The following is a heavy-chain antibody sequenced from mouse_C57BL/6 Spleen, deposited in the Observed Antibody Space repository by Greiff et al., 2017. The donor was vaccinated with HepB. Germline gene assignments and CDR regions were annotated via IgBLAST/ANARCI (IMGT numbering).Heavy chain of an antibody. J-gene: IGHJ3*01. D-gene: IGHD1-1*01. CDR2: IYPRSGNT. CDR3: ARNYYYGSSRAWFAY. CDR1: GYTFTSYG. V-gene: IGHV1-81*01. Sequence: QVQLQQSGAELARPGASVKLSCKASGYTFTSYGISWVKQRTGQGLEWIGEIYPRSGNTYYNEKFKGKATLTADKSSSTAYMELRSLTSEDSAVYFCARNYYYGSSRAWFAYWGQGTLVTVSA.